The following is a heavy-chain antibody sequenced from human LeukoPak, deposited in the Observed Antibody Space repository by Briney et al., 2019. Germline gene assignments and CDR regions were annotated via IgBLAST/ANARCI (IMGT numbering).Heavy chain of an antibody. Sequence: PSETLSLTCTVSGGSISSYYWSWIRQPAGKGLEWIGRIYTSGSTNYNPSLKSRVTMSVDMSKSQFSLKLSSVTAADTAVYYCASGFLQEYFDYWGQGTLVTVSS. CDR3: ASGFLQEYFDY. J-gene: IGHJ4*02. D-gene: IGHD2/OR15-2a*01. CDR2: IYTSGST. CDR1: GGSISSYY. V-gene: IGHV4-4*07.